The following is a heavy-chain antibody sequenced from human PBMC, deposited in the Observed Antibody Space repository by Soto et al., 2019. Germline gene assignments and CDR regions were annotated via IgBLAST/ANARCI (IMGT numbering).Heavy chain of an antibody. V-gene: IGHV3-23*01. J-gene: IGHJ4*02. CDR2: ISGSGGSA. Sequence: PGGSLRLSCAASGFTFSSYAMSWVRQAPGKGLEWVSAISGSGGSAYYADSVKGRFTISRDNSKNTLYLQMNSLRAEDTAVYYCAKDWCCSGGSCYSGIDYWGQGTLVTVSS. CDR1: GFTFSSYA. CDR3: AKDWCCSGGSCYSGIDY. D-gene: IGHD2-15*01.